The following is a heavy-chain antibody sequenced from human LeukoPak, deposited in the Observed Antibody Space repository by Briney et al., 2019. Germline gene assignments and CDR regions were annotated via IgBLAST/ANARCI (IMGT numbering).Heavy chain of an antibody. CDR2: IPGDGGST. CDR3: AKGGFGVYYFDD. V-gene: IGHV3-23*01. CDR1: GFTFSGYV. D-gene: IGHD3-10*01. J-gene: IGHJ4*02. Sequence: PGGSLSLSCAASGFTFSGYVMSWVRQAPGKGLERVSDIPGDGGSTYYSDSVKGRFTISRDNSKNTLFLHMNSLRAEDTAVYYCAKGGFGVYYFDDWGQGALVTVSS.